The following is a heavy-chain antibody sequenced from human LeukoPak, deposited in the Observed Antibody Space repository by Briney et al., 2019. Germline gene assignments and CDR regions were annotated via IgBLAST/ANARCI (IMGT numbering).Heavy chain of an antibody. CDR3: ARGVTGLLFFDY. CDR2: INNSGST. J-gene: IGHJ4*02. CDR1: GGSFSGYY. Sequence: SETLSLTCAVYGGSFSGYYWSWIRQPPGKGLEWIGEINNSGSTNYNPSLKSRVTISVDTSKNQFSLKLSSVTAADTAVYYCARGVTGLLFFDYWGQGTLVTVSS. D-gene: IGHD5-18*01. V-gene: IGHV4-34*01.